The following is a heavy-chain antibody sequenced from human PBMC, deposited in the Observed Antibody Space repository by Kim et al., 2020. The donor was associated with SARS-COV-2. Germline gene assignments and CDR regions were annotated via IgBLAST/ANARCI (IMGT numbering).Heavy chain of an antibody. Sequence: PSVQGQVTISADKSISTAYLQWSSLKASDTAMYYCARRIAVAGSTVGFDYWGQGTLVTVSS. CDR3: ARRIAVAGSTVGFDY. J-gene: IGHJ4*02. V-gene: IGHV5-51*01. D-gene: IGHD6-19*01.